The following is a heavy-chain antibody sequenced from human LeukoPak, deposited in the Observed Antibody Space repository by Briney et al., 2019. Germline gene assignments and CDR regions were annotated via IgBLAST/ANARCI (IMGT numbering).Heavy chain of an antibody. D-gene: IGHD3-22*01. V-gene: IGHV4-30-2*01. CDR1: GGSISSGGYY. CDR3: ARGAYYYDSSGYYP. CDR2: IYHSGST. Sequence: PSQTLSLTCTVSGGSISSGGYYWSWIRQPPGKGLEWIGYIYHSGSTNYNPSLKSRVTISVDKSKNQFSLKLSSVTAADTAVYYCARGAYYYDSSGYYPWGQGTLVTVSS. J-gene: IGHJ5*02.